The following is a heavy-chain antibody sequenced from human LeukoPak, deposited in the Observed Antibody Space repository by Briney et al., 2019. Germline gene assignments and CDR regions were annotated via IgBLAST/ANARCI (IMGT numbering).Heavy chain of an antibody. V-gene: IGHV3-30*02. CDR1: GFTFSSYG. Sequence: GGTLRLSCAASGFTFSSYGMHWVRQAPGKGLEWVAFIRYDGSNKYYADSVKGRFTISRDNSKNTLYLQMNSLRAEDTAVYYCATSGSYYNQYFQHWGQGTLVTVSS. CDR2: IRYDGSNK. J-gene: IGHJ1*01. CDR3: ATSGSYYNQYFQH. D-gene: IGHD3-10*01.